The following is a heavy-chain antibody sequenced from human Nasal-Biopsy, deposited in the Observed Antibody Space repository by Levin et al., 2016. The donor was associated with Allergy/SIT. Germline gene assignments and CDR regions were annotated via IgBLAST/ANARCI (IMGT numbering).Heavy chain of an antibody. CDR1: GFTFSSYW. D-gene: IGHD2-2*01. CDR2: INPVGSAD. Sequence: GGSLRLSCAASGFTFSSYWMSWVRQAPGKGLEWVANINPVGSADYYVDSVKGRFTISRDNAKDSLYLQMNSLRAEDTAVYYCARDLVVSPAAPYFQNWGQGTLVTVSS. V-gene: IGHV3-7*03. CDR3: ARDLVVSPAAPYFQN. J-gene: IGHJ1*01.